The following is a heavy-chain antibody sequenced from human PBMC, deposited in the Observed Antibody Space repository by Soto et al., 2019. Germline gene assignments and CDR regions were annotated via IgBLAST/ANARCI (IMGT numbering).Heavy chain of an antibody. CDR2: IYHSGST. J-gene: IGHJ5*02. D-gene: IGHD4-17*01. V-gene: IGHV4-38-2*01. Sequence: LSLTCSVSGDSITTNGYYWGWIRQPPGKGLEWIGSIYHSGSTYYNPSLKSRVTISVDTSKNQFSLKLSSVTAADTAVYCCARTVDNWFDPWGQGTLVTVSS. CDR1: GDSITTNGYY. CDR3: ARTVDNWFDP.